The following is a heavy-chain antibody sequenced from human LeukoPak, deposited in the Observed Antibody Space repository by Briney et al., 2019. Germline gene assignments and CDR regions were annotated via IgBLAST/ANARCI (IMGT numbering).Heavy chain of an antibody. CDR3: AKAWRAFDY. CDR1: GFTFSSYG. V-gene: IGHV3-30*18. J-gene: IGHJ4*02. CDR2: ISYDGSNK. D-gene: IGHD1-1*01. Sequence: PERSLRLSCAASGFTFSSYGMHWVRQAPGKGLEWVAVISYDGSNKYYADSVKGRFTISRDNSKNTLYLQMNSLRAEDTAVYYCAKAWRAFDYWGQGTLVTVSS.